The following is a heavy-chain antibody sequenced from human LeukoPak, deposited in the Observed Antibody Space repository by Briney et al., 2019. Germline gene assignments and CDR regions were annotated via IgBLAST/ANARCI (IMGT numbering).Heavy chain of an antibody. CDR1: GGSISSGSYY. CDR3: ARPLGAGYSYGAFDY. J-gene: IGHJ4*02. D-gene: IGHD5-18*01. V-gene: IGHV4-61*02. CDR2: IYTSGST. Sequence: PSETLSLTCTVSGGSISSGSYYWSWIRQPAGKGLEWIGRIYTSGSTNYNPSLKSRVTISVDTSKNQFSLKLSSVTAADTAVYYCARPLGAGYSYGAFDYWGQGTLVTVSS.